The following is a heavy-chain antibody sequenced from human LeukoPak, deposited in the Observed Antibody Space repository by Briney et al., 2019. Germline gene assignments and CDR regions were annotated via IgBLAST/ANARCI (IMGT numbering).Heavy chain of an antibody. V-gene: IGHV4-61*01. Sequence: PSETLSLTCTVSGGSVSSGSYNWSWIRQPPGKGLEWIGYIYYSGSTNYNPSLKSRVTISVDTSKNQFSLKLSSVTAADTAVYYCARDDSSGYHFDYWGQGTLVTVSS. CDR2: IYYSGST. CDR3: ARDDSSGYHFDY. CDR1: GGSVSSGSYN. J-gene: IGHJ4*02. D-gene: IGHD3-22*01.